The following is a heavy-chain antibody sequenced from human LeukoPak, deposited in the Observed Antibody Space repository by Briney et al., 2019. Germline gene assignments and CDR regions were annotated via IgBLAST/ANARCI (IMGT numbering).Heavy chain of an antibody. CDR1: GFTFSSYG. D-gene: IGHD3-22*01. CDR3: AKAFYYDSSGPYPGFDY. V-gene: IGHV3-30*18. Sequence: GRSLSLSCAASGFTFSSYGMHWVRQAPGKGLEWVAVISYDGSNKYYADSVKGRFTISRDNSKNTLYLQMNSLRAEDTAVYYCAKAFYYDSSGPYPGFDYWGQGTLVTVSS. CDR2: ISYDGSNK. J-gene: IGHJ4*02.